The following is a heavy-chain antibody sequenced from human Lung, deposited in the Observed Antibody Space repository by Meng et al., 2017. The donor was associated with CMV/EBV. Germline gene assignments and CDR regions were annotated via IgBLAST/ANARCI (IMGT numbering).Heavy chain of an antibody. CDR2: IKSKSYGGAT. V-gene: IGHV3-49*03. CDR1: GFTFGDYP. D-gene: IGHD3-10*01. CDR3: ARGRGAICY. J-gene: IGHJ4*02. Sequence: GGSLRLSCTVSGFTFGDYPMSWFRQTPGKGLEWVGFIKSKSYGGATEYAASVSGRFTIRRDDSKSIAYLEMNSLKTEDTAVYFCARGRGAICYWGQGRLVTVSS.